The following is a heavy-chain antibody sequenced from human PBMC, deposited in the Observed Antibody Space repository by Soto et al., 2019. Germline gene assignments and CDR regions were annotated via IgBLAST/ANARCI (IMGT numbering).Heavy chain of an antibody. CDR3: TRDLKEVLLWFGELLSPHRFDY. D-gene: IGHD3-10*01. CDR2: IKSKTDGGTT. V-gene: IGHV3-15*01. Sequence: GGSLRLSCAASGFTFSNAWMSWVRQAPGEGLEWVGRIKSKTDGGTTDYAAPVKGRFTISRDDSKSIAYLQMNSLKTEDTAVYYCTRDLKEVLLWFGELLSPHRFDYWGQGTLVTVSS. J-gene: IGHJ4*02. CDR1: GFTFSNAW.